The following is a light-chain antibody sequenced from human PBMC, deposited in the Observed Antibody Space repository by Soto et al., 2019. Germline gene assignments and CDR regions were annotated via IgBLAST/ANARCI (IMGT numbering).Light chain of an antibody. J-gene: IGKJ3*01. CDR1: QGISNY. CDR2: AAS. V-gene: IGKV1-27*01. Sequence: DIQMTQSPSSLSASVGDRVTITCRASQGISNYLAWYQQKPGKVPKLLIYAASSLQSGVPPRFSGSGSGPDFTLTISSLQPEDVATYYCQKYNGAPFTFGPGTKVDIK. CDR3: QKYNGAPFT.